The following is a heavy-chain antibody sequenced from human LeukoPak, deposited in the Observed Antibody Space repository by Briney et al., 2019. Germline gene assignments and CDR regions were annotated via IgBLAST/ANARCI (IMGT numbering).Heavy chain of an antibody. CDR1: GFTFSSYW. J-gene: IGHJ5*02. V-gene: IGHV3-7*02. D-gene: IGHD2-15*01. CDR3: AKCSGGNCYHSDDH. Sequence: GGSLRLSCAASGFTFSSYWMTWVRQAPGKGLEWVANMKQDGSQRYYVDSVKGRFTISRDNAKDSLYLQMNSLRAEDTAVYYCAKCSGGNCYHSDDHWGQGTLVTVSP. CDR2: MKQDGSQR.